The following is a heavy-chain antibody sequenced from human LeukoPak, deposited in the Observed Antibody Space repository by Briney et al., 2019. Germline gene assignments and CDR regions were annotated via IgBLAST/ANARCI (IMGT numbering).Heavy chain of an antibody. CDR1: GYTFTSYD. D-gene: IGHD3-3*01. J-gene: IGHJ6*02. CDR2: MNPNSGNT. Sequence: ASVKVSCKASGYTFTSYDINWVRQATGQGLEWMGWMNPNSGNTGYAQKFQGRVTMTRNTSISTVYMELSSLRSEDTAVYYCARDPLGFLEWLSPNDYGMDVWGQGTTVTVSS. V-gene: IGHV1-8*01. CDR3: ARDPLGFLEWLSPNDYGMDV.